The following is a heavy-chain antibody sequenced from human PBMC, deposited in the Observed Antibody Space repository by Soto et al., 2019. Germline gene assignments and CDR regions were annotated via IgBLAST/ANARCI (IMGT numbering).Heavy chain of an antibody. V-gene: IGHV3-53*01. CDR1: GFTFSSYL. J-gene: IGHJ4*02. D-gene: IGHD7-27*01. Sequence: GGSLRLSCAASGFTFSSYLMHWVRQAPGEGLVWVSLIDSGGGTHYADSVKGRFTISRDNSKNTMFLQMNSLRVDDTAVYYCARDQRSLGFDYWGQGTLVTVSS. CDR3: ARDQRSLGFDY. CDR2: IDSGGGT.